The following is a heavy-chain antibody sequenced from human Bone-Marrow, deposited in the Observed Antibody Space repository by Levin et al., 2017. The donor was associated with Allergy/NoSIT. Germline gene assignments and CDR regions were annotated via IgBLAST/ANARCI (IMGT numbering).Heavy chain of an antibody. CDR2: IYYSGST. J-gene: IGHJ4*02. CDR1: GGSISSSSYY. V-gene: IGHV4-39*01. D-gene: IGHD3-16*02. Sequence: SQTLSLTCTVSGGSISSSSYYWGWIRQPPGKGLEWIGSIYYSGSTYYNPSLKSRVTISVDTSKNQFSLKLSSVTAADTAVYYCGIRELSLGFDYWGQGTLVTVSS. CDR3: GIRELSLGFDY.